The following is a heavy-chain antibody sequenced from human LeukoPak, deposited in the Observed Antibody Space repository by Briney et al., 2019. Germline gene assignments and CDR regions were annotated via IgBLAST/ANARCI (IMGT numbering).Heavy chain of an antibody. CDR3: ASTPYCSGGSCYFSTPFQH. J-gene: IGHJ1*01. Sequence: SVKVSCKASGGTFSSYAISWVRQAPGQGLEWMGRIIPILGIANYAQKFQGRVTITADKSTSTAYMELSSLRSEDTAVYYCASTPYCSGGSCYFSTPFQHWGQGTLVTVSS. CDR2: IIPILGIA. CDR1: GGTFSSYA. V-gene: IGHV1-69*04. D-gene: IGHD2-15*01.